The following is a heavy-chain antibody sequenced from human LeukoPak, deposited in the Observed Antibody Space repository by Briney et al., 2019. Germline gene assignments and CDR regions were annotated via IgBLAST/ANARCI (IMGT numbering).Heavy chain of an antibody. J-gene: IGHJ6*03. CDR2: IYHSGNT. V-gene: IGHV4-38-2*02. CDR1: GYSISSGYS. Sequence: SETLSLTCTVSGYSISSGYSWGWIRQPPGKGLEWIGSIYHSGNTYYNPSLKSRVTISVDTSKNQFSLKLSSVTAADTAVYYCARERDDFWSGYYTYYYYYMDVWGKGTTVTVSS. D-gene: IGHD3-3*01. CDR3: ARERDDFWSGYYTYYYYYMDV.